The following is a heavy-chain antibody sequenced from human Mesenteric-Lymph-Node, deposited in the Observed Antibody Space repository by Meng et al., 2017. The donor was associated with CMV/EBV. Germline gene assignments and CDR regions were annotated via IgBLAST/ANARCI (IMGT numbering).Heavy chain of an antibody. CDR1: GFSLSPSGVG. D-gene: IGHD6-13*01. CDR2: IYWDDDK. CDR3: AHSSGIAAAGPFYFDY. V-gene: IGHV2-5*02. J-gene: IGHJ4*02. Sequence: QSTLKESGPTLVKPTQTLTLTSTFSGFSLSPSGVGVGWIRQPPGKALEWLALIYWDDDKRYSPSLKSRLTIPKDTSKNQVVLTMTNMDPVDTATYYCAHSSGIAAAGPFYFDYWGQGTLVTVSS.